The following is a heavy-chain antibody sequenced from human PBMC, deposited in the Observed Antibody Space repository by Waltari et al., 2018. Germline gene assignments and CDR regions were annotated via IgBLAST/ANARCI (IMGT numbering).Heavy chain of an antibody. CDR2: ISDGVGIM. V-gene: IGHV3-23*01. J-gene: IGHJ4*02. Sequence: EVQLLESGGGLVQPGGSLRFSCAASGFTFSTYVMNWVRQAPGKGLEWVSSISDGVGIMNYAASVKGRFTISRDNSKNTVYLQMKSLRAEDTAVYYCAGGSGVDYWGQGTLVTISS. CDR1: GFTFSTYV. D-gene: IGHD7-27*01. CDR3: AGGSGVDY.